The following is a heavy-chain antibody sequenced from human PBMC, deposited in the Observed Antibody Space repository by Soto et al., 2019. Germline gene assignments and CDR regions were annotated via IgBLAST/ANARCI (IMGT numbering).Heavy chain of an antibody. CDR3: ASHYDSSGYYYRGLDY. CDR2: IIPIFGTA. Sequence: QVQLVQSGAEVKKPGSSVKVSCKASGGTFSSYAISWVRQAPGQGLEWMGGIIPIFGTADYAQKFQGRVTLTEDGSTIQGTMELSSLRSEDTAVYYCASHYDSSGYYYRGLDYWGQGTLVTVSS. CDR1: GGTFSSYA. D-gene: IGHD3-22*01. J-gene: IGHJ4*02. V-gene: IGHV1-69*12.